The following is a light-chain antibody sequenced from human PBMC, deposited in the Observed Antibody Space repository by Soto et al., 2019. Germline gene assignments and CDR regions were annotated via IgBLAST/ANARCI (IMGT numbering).Light chain of an antibody. CDR2: EVS. Sequence: QSALTQPPSASGSPGQSVTISCTGTSSDVGGYNYVSWYQQHPGKAPKLMIYEVSKRPSGVPDRFSGSKSGNTASLTVSGLQAEDEGDYYCSSYTATRTYVFGTGTKLTVL. CDR1: SSDVGGYNY. J-gene: IGLJ1*01. V-gene: IGLV2-8*01. CDR3: SSYTATRTYV.